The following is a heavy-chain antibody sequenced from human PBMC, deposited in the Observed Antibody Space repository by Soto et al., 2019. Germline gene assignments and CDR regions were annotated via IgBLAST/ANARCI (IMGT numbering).Heavy chain of an antibody. D-gene: IGHD2-2*01. CDR2: IWYDGSNK. CDR1: GFTFSSYG. J-gene: IGHJ6*02. CDR3: ARDFLAAAISYYYYGMDV. Sequence: GGSLRLSCAASGFTFSSYGMHWVRQAPGKGLEWVAVIWYDGSNKYYSDSVKGRFTISRDNSKNTLYLQMNSLRAEDTAVYYCARDFLAAAISYYYYGMDVWGQGTTVTVSS. V-gene: IGHV3-33*01.